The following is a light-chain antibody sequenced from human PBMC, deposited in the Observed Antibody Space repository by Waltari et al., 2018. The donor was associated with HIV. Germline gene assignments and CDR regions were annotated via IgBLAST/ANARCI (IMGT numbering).Light chain of an antibody. CDR3: CAYAGSTTYVI. CDR2: AVS. CDR1: SSDVGGYNL. Sequence: QSDLTQNASVFGLPGPWLTISCTGTSSDVGGYNLVSSYQQHPVNAPKLMIYAVSMRPSGVSNRFSGSKSGNTASLTSSGLQAEDDADYYCCAYAGSTTYVIFGGGTKLTVL. J-gene: IGLJ2*01. V-gene: IGLV2-23*02.